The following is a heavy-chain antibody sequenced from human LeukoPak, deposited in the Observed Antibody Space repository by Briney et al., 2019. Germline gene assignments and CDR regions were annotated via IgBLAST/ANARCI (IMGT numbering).Heavy chain of an antibody. J-gene: IGHJ5*02. Sequence: ASVKVSCKASGYTFSGYFVHWVRQAPGQGLEWMGRINAGSGDTEFAQKFQGRVTMTRDTFVSTAYMEVSGLTSDDTAMYYCARDRAALGPREFDPWGQGTLVTVSS. CDR2: INAGSGDT. CDR3: ARDRAALGPREFDP. V-gene: IGHV1-2*06. CDR1: GYTFSGYF. D-gene: IGHD3-16*01.